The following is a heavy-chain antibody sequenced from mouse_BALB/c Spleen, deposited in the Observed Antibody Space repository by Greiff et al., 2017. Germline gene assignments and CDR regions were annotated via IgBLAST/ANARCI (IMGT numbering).Heavy chain of an antibody. Sequence: EVKVEESGGGLVQPGGSLKLSCAASGFTFSSYTMSWVRQTPEKRLEWVAYISNGGGSTYYPDTVKGRFTISRDNAKNTLYLQMSSLKSEDTAMYYCARQTGFDFDYWGQGTTLTVSS. V-gene: IGHV5-12-2*01. J-gene: IGHJ2*01. CDR1: GFTFSSYT. CDR2: ISNGGGST. CDR3: ARQTGFDFDY. D-gene: IGHD4-1*01.